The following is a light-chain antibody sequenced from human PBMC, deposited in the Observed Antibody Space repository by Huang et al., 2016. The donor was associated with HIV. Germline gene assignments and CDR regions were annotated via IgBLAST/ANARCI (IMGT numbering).Light chain of an antibody. V-gene: IGKV3-15*01. CDR2: GSS. CDR1: RTVSTN. Sequence: IVMTQSPATLPVSPGERVTLACRAIRTVSTNLAWYKQRPGQAPRLLIYGSSTRATGVPARFSGSGSGTDFSLTISSLQCEDFALYYCHQYNNWLLSFGGGTRVDIE. J-gene: IGKJ4*01. CDR3: HQYNNWLLS.